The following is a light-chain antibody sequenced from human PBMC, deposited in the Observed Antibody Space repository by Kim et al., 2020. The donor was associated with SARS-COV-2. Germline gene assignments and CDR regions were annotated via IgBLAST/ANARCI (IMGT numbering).Light chain of an antibody. CDR1: ENIGTW. Sequence: SASVGDRVTSTCRASENIGTWLAWYQQKPGRAPSLLIYLASTLESGVPSRFSGTGSGTEFSLSITILQPDDFATYYCQHYSRFPYTFGQGTKLEI. V-gene: IGKV1-5*03. CDR2: LAS. J-gene: IGKJ2*01. CDR3: QHYSRFPYT.